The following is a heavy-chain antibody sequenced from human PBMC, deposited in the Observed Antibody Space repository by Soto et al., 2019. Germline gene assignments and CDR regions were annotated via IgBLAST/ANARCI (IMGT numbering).Heavy chain of an antibody. V-gene: IGHV3-30*03. CDR3: ARGLPYDSSGYYSDY. Sequence: PGGSLRLSCAASGFSFSNYGMYWVRQAPGKGLEWVTFISYAGSNEYYADSVQGRFTISRDNSKNTLYLQMNSLRAEDTAVYYCARGLPYDSSGYYSDYWGQGTLVTVSS. J-gene: IGHJ4*02. D-gene: IGHD3-22*01. CDR2: ISYAGSNE. CDR1: GFSFSNYG.